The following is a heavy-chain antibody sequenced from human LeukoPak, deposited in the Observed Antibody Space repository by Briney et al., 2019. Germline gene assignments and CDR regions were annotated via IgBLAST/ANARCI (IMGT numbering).Heavy chain of an antibody. J-gene: IGHJ6*02. D-gene: IGHD3-10*01. V-gene: IGHV4-34*01. Sequence: KPSETLSLTCAVYGGSFSVYYWSWIRQPPGKGLEWIGEINHSGSTNYNPSLKSRVTISVDTSKNQFSLKLSSVTAADTAVYYCARGRITMVLDPRSRGFYYGMDVWGQGTTVTVSS. CDR1: GGSFSVYY. CDR2: INHSGST. CDR3: ARGRITMVLDPRSRGFYYGMDV.